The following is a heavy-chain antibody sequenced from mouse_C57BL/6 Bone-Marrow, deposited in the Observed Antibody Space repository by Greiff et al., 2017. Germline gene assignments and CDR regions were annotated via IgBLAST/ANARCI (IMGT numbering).Heavy chain of an antibody. J-gene: IGHJ2*01. CDR2: IDPANGNT. V-gene: IGHV14-3*01. CDR3: AREGY. Sequence: VQLQQSVAELVRPGASVKLSCTASGFNIKTTYMHWVKQRPEQGLEWIGRIDPANGNTKYAPKFQGKATITADTSSNTAYLQLSSLTSEDTAIYYCAREGYWGQGTTLTVSS. CDR1: GFNIKTTY.